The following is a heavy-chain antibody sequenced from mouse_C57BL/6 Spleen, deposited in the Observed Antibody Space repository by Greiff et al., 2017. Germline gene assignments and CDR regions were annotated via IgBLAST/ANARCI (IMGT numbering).Heavy chain of an antibody. D-gene: IGHD1-1*01. CDR1: GYTFTSYW. V-gene: IGHV1-53*01. J-gene: IGHJ4*01. CDR3: ARRILYYYGSSYDNAMDY. CDR2: INPSNGGT. Sequence: QVQLQQPGTELVKPGASVKLSCKASGYTFTSYWMHWVKQRPGQGLEWIGNINPSNGGTNYNEKFKSKATLTVDKSSSTAYMQLSSLTSEDSAVYYCARRILYYYGSSYDNAMDYWGQGTSVTVAS.